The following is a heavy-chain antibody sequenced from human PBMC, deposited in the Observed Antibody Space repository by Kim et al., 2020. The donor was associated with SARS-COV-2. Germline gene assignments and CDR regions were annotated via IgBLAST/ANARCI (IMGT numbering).Heavy chain of an antibody. CDR3: ARGRVGLLDV. D-gene: IGHD3-16*01. V-gene: IGHV1-18*01. Sequence: NTNYAQKLQGRVTMPTDTSTSTAYMELRSLRADDTAVYYCARGRVGLLDVWGQGTTVTVSS. J-gene: IGHJ6*02. CDR2: NT.